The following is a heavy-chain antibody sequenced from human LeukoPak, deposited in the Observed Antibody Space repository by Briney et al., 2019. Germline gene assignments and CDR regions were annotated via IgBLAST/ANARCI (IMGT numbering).Heavy chain of an antibody. J-gene: IGHJ5*02. V-gene: IGHV1-69*04. CDR1: GGTFSSYA. CDR3: ARVGSHGYSQYWFDP. CDR2: IIPILGIA. Sequence: ASVKVSCKASGGTFSSYAISWVRQAPGQGLEWMGRIIPILGIANYAQKFQGRVRITADKSTSTAYMELSSLRSEDTAVYYCARVGSHGYSQYWFDPWGQGTLVTVSS. D-gene: IGHD5-18*01.